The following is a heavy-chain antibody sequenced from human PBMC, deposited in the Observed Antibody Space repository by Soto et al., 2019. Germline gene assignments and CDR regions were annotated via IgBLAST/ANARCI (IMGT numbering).Heavy chain of an antibody. J-gene: IGHJ4*02. D-gene: IGHD6-13*01. CDR1: GFTFSSHS. Sequence: PGGSLRLSCAASGFTFSSHSMNWVRQAPGKGLECVSFISGSSTSIHYADSVQGRFTISRDNAKNSLYLQISSLRADDTAVYYCARGWDSGSWLIDYWGQGALVTVSS. CDR2: ISGSSTSI. V-gene: IGHV3-48*01. CDR3: ARGWDSGSWLIDY.